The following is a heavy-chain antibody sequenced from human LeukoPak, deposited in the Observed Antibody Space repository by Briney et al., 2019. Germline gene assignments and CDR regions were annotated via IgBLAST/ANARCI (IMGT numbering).Heavy chain of an antibody. J-gene: IGHJ4*02. CDR3: ARVTTYSSSWYGDFEY. D-gene: IGHD6-13*01. V-gene: IGHV3-30-3*01. CDR2: ISYDGSNK. CDR1: GFTFSSYA. Sequence: GRSLRLSCAASGFTFSSYAMHWVRQAPGKGLEWVAVISYDGSNKYYADSVKGRFTISRDNSKNTLYLQMNSLRAEDTAVYYCARVTTYSSSWYGDFEYWGQGTLVTVSS.